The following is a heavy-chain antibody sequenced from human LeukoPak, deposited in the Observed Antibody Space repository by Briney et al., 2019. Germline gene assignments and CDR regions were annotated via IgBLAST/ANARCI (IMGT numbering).Heavy chain of an antibody. CDR3: ARGALRSGIVGASDYFDY. CDR2: IYHSGST. Sequence: SQTLSLTCTVSGGSISSGGYYWSWIRQPPGKGLEWIGYIYHSGSTYYNPSLKSRVTISVDRSKNQFSLKLSSVTAADTAVYYCARGALRSGIVGASDYFDYWGQGTLVTVSS. V-gene: IGHV4-30-2*01. D-gene: IGHD1-26*01. J-gene: IGHJ4*02. CDR1: GGSISSGGYY.